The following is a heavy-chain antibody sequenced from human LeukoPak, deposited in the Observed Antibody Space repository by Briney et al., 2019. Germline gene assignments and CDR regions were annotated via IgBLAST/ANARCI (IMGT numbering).Heavy chain of an antibody. CDR3: ARGHRDYDYVWGSYRSYYFDY. D-gene: IGHD3-16*02. CDR2: INHSGST. J-gene: IGHJ4*02. Sequence: SETLSLTCAVYGGSFSGYYWSWIRQPPGKGLKWIGEINHSGSTNYNPSLKSRVTISVDTSKNQFSLKLSSVTAADTAVYYCARGHRDYDYVWGSYRSYYFDYWGQGTLVTVSS. CDR1: GGSFSGYY. V-gene: IGHV4-34*01.